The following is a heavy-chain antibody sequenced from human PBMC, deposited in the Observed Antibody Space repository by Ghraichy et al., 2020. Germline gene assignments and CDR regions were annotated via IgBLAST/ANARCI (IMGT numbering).Heavy chain of an antibody. V-gene: IGHV1-18*01. Sequence: ASVKVSYKASGYTFTTYGLNWVRQAPGQGLEWMGWISADSGSTNYAQRFQGRLTMTTDTSTTTAYMELRSLRFADTAVYYCARDRGGGGWNWFDAWGQGTLVTVSA. J-gene: IGHJ5*02. CDR3: ARDRGGGGWNWFDA. CDR1: GYTFTTYG. CDR2: ISADSGST. D-gene: IGHD6-19*01.